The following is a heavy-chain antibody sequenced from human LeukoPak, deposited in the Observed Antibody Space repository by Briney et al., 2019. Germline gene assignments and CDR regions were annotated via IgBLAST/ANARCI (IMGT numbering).Heavy chain of an antibody. CDR3: AGSYNTYYAQDY. Sequence: SVKVSCKASGGTFSTYAISWVRQAPGQGPEWIGGIIPISGTAKYAQKLQGRVTISADMSTGTAYMELSSLRSEDTAIYYCAGSYNTYYAQDYWGQGALVTVSS. CDR2: IIPISGTA. J-gene: IGHJ4*02. D-gene: IGHD3-3*01. V-gene: IGHV1-69*06. CDR1: GGTFSTYA.